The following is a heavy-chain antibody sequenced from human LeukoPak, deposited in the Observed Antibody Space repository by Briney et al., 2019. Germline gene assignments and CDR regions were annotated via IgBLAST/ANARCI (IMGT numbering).Heavy chain of an antibody. Sequence: GGSLRLSCAASGFTFSDYYMSWIRQAPGKGLEWVSYNSSSGSTIYYADSVKGRFTISRDNAKNSLYLQMNSLRAEDTAVYYCARWSRNCSSTSCYEYYYYGMDVWGQGTTVTVSS. V-gene: IGHV3-11*01. J-gene: IGHJ6*02. D-gene: IGHD2-2*01. CDR1: GFTFSDYY. CDR3: ARWSRNCSSTSCYEYYYYGMDV. CDR2: NSSSGSTI.